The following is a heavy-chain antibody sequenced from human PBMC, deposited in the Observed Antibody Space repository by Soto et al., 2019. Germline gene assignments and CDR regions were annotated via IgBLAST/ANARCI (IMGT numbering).Heavy chain of an antibody. J-gene: IGHJ6*03. CDR3: AREGVDCTNGVCYVFMDV. D-gene: IGHD2-8*01. CDR2: INPSGGST. CDR1: GYTFTSYY. V-gene: IGHV1-46*03. Sequence: GASVKVSCKASGYTFTSYYMHWVRQAPGQGLEWMGIINPSGGSTSYAQKFQGRGTMTRDTSTSTVYMELSSLRYEDTAVYYCAREGVDCTNGVCYVFMDVWGKGTTVTVSS.